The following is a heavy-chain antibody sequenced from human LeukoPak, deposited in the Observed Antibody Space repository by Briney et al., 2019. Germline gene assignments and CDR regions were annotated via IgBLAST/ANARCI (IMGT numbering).Heavy chain of an antibody. Sequence: SETLSLTCTVSGYSISSGYYWGWIRQPPGKGLEWIGSIYHSGSTYYNPSLKSRVTISVDTSKNQFSLKLSSVTAADTAVYYCARGWGVISDYWGQGTLVTVSS. CDR2: IYHSGST. CDR1: GYSISSGYY. CDR3: ARGWGVISDY. D-gene: IGHD3-10*01. V-gene: IGHV4-38-2*02. J-gene: IGHJ4*02.